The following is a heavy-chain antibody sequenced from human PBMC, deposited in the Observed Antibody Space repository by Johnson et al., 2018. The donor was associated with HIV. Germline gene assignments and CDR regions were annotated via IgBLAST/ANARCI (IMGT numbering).Heavy chain of an antibody. V-gene: IGHV3-66*03. D-gene: IGHD1-26*01. J-gene: IGHJ3*02. CDR2: SGSGGST. CDR1: GFTVSSNY. Sequence: EVQLVESGGGLIQPGGSLRLSCAASGFTVSSNYMSWVRQAPGTGLEWVSAISGSGGSTYYADPVKGRFTISRDNSKNTLYLQMNSLRAEDTAVYYCARDRGGGSYHDAFDIWGQGTMVTVSS. CDR3: ARDRGGGSYHDAFDI.